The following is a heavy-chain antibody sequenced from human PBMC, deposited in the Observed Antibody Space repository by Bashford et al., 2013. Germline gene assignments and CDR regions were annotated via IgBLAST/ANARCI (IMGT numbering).Heavy chain of an antibody. V-gene: IGHV1-2*02. D-gene: IGHD3-22*01. CDR3: ARQAFYYHNSGYYYDS. J-gene: IGHJ4*02. CDR2: IIPNSGGT. Sequence: ASVKVSCKASGYTFTGYYMNWIRQAPGQGLEWMGWIIPNSGGTKCAQKFQGRVTMTWDTSISTAYMELNRLTSDDAAVYYCARQAFYYHNSGYYYDSWGQGTLVTVSS. CDR1: GYTFTGYY.